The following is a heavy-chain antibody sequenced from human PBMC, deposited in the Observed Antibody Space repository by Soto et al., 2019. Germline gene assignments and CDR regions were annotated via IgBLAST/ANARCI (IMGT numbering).Heavy chain of an antibody. CDR1: GFTFSSYS. V-gene: IGHV3-21*01. CDR2: ISSSSSYI. CDR3: AREQGYDILTGYYHYYGMDA. J-gene: IGHJ6*02. D-gene: IGHD3-9*01. Sequence: GGSLRLSCAASGFTFSSYSMNWVRQAPGKGLEWVSSISSSSSYIYYADSVKGRFTISRDNAENSLYLQMNSLRAEDTAVYYCAREQGYDILTGYYHYYGMDAWGQGTTVNVSS.